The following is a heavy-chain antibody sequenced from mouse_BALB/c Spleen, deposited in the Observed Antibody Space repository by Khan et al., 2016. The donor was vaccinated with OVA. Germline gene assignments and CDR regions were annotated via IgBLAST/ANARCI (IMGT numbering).Heavy chain of an antibody. V-gene: IGHV1S135*01. CDR3: TRHCYVAWFTY. D-gene: IGHD2-12*01. J-gene: IGHJ3*01. CDR1: GYSFTTYY. Sequence: VQLKQSGPELMKPGTSVKISCKASGYSFTTYYIHWVMQSPGTSLEWIGYIDPFSGGTTYNQKFKDKATLTVDKSSSTAYIHLSNLTSDDSAVYYCTRHCYVAWFTYWGQGTLVTVSA. CDR2: IDPFSGGT.